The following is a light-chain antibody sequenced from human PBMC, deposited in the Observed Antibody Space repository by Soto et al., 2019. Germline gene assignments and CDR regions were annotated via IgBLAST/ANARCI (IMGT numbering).Light chain of an antibody. J-gene: IGKJ4*01. CDR1: QSVSSY. V-gene: IGKV3-11*01. Sequence: EIVLTQSPATLSLSPGERATLSCRASQSVSSYLAWYQQKPGQAPRLLSYDASNSATGIPARFSGSGSGTYFTLTISSLEPEDFAVYYCQQRSNWPTFGGGTKVEIK. CDR2: DAS. CDR3: QQRSNWPT.